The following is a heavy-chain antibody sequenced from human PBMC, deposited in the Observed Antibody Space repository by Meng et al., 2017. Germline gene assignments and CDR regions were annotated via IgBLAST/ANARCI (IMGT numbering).Heavy chain of an antibody. D-gene: IGHD1-26*01. Sequence: VPLVEPGGGLTRPGGSLSLSCAASGFTVSSNYMSWVRQAPGKGLEWVSVIYSGGSTYYADSVKGRFTISRDNSKNTLYLQMNSLRAEDTAVYYCARGGSYYSYWGQGTLVTVSS. CDR2: IYSGGST. CDR3: ARGGSYYSY. V-gene: IGHV3-53*01. J-gene: IGHJ4*02. CDR1: GFTVSSNY.